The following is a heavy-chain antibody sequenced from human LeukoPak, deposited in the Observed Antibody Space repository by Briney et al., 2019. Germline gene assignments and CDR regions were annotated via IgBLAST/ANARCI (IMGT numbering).Heavy chain of an antibody. J-gene: IGHJ6*02. V-gene: IGHV3-30-3*01. Sequence: PGGSLRLSCAASGFTFSSYAMHWVRQAPGKGLEWVAVISYDGSNKYYADSVKGRFTISRDNSKNTLYLQMNSLRAEDTAVYYCAREDYGDYRYYGMDVWGQGTTVTVSS. D-gene: IGHD4-17*01. CDR1: GFTFSSYA. CDR2: ISYDGSNK. CDR3: AREDYGDYRYYGMDV.